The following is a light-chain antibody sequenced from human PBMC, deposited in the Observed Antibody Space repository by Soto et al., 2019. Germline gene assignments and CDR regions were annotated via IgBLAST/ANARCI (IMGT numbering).Light chain of an antibody. CDR3: QHYNNWPPYT. CDR2: GAS. CDR1: QSVSSN. J-gene: IGKJ2*01. Sequence: EIVMTQSPATLSVSPGERATLSCRASQSVSSNLAWYQQKPGQAPRLLIYGASTRATGIPARFSGSGSGTEFTLTISSLQSEDFAVYYCQHYNNWPPYTFGQWTKLEIK. V-gene: IGKV3-15*01.